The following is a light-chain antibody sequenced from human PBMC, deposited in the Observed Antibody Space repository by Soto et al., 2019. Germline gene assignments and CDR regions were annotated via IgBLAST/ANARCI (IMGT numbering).Light chain of an antibody. CDR3: QQYGSSPRT. V-gene: IGKV3-20*01. Sequence: EVVLTQSPGTLSLSAGERATLSCRASQSVPSRYLAWYQQKPGQAPRLLIYGASSRATGIPDRFSGSGSGTDFTLTISRLEPEDFAVYYCQQYGSSPRTFGQGTKV. CDR1: QSVPSRY. J-gene: IGKJ1*01. CDR2: GAS.